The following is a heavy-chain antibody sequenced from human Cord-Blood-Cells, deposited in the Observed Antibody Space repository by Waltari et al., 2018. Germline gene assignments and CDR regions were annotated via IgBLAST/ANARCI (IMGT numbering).Heavy chain of an antibody. CDR1: GYTFTGYD. V-gene: IGHV1-2*02. CDR3: ARIYCSSTSCYWYFDL. CDR2: INPNSGGT. D-gene: IGHD2-2*01. Sequence: QVQLVQSGAEVKKPGASVKVSCKASGYTFTGYDSQWVRQAPGQGLAWMGWINPNSGGTNYAQKFQGRVTMTRYTSISTAYMELSRLRSDDTAVYYCARIYCSSTSCYWYFDLWGRGTLVTVSS. J-gene: IGHJ2*01.